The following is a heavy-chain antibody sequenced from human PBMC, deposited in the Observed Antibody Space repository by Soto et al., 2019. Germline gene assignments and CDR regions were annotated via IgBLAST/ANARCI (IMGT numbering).Heavy chain of an antibody. J-gene: IGHJ4*02. CDR3: AHRPPVLRYFDWRFDY. CDR1: RFSLSTSGGG. D-gene: IGHD3-9*01. CDR2: IYWNDDK. Sequence: SGPTLANPTRPLTLTCTFPRFSLSTSGGGGGWIRQPPGKPLEWLALIYWNDDKRYSPSLTSRLTITKDTSKNQVVLTMTNMDPVDTATYYCAHRPPVLRYFDWRFDYWGQGTLVTVSS. V-gene: IGHV2-5*01.